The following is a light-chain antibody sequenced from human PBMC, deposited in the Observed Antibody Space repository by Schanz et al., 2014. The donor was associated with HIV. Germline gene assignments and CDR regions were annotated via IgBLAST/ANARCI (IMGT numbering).Light chain of an antibody. CDR2: NTF. J-gene: IGLJ3*02. CDR3: ATWDDSLNGWV. CDR1: SSNFRSNA. Sequence: QSVLTQPPSASGTPGQRVTISCSGSSSNFRSNAVNWYQQLPGTAPRLVIYNTFHRPSGVPVRFSGSQSGTSASLAISGLQAEDEADFFCATWDDSLNGWVFGGGTKLTVL. V-gene: IGLV1-44*01.